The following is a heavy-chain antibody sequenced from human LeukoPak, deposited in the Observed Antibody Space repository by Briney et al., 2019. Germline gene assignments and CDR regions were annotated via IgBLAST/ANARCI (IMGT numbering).Heavy chain of an antibody. CDR2: ITGGSNYI. CDR3: ARVGSGYTYGYYFDL. J-gene: IGHJ4*02. CDR1: GFGISGLN. V-gene: IGHV3-21*01. D-gene: IGHD5-18*01. Sequence: GGSLRLSCAASGFGISGLNLNWVRQAPGKGLEWVSSITGGSNYINYVDSVRGRFTISSDNAKNSLYLQMHSLRAEDTAVYYCARVGSGYTYGYYFDLWGQGTLVTVSS.